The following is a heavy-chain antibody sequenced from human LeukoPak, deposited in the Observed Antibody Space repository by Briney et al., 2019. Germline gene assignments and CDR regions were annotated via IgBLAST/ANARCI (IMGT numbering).Heavy chain of an antibody. Sequence: ASVKVTCKASGYTFTGYSINWVRQAPGQGLEWMGWINIYTGNPTYAQGFTGRFVFPLDTSVSTAYLQISSLKAEDTAVYYCARDAATINFDYWGQGTLVTVSS. V-gene: IGHV7-4-1*02. CDR3: ARDAATINFDY. D-gene: IGHD5-24*01. J-gene: IGHJ4*02. CDR2: INIYTGNP. CDR1: GYTFTGYS.